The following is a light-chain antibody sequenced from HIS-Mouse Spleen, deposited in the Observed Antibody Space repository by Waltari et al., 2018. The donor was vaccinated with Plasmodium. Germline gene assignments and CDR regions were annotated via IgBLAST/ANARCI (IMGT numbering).Light chain of an antibody. CDR3: QQYNNWSFT. J-gene: IGKJ3*01. Sequence: EIVMTQSPATLSVSPGERATLSCRASQRVSSNLAWYQQKPGQAPRILIYGASTRATGIPARFSGSGSGTEFTLTISSLQSEDFAVYYCQQYNNWSFTFGPGTKVDIK. CDR1: QRVSSN. CDR2: GAS. V-gene: IGKV3-15*01.